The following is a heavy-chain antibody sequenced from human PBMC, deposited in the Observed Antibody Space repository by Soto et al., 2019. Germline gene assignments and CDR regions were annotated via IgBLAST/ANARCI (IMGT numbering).Heavy chain of an antibody. D-gene: IGHD3-22*01. Sequence: SETLSLTCTVSGGSISSGGYYWSWIRQHPGKGLEWIGYIYYSGSTYYNPSLKSRVTISVDTSKNQFSLKLSSVTAADTAVYYCARNRVEYYDSSGYIDYWGQGTLVTVSS. CDR2: IYYSGST. J-gene: IGHJ4*02. CDR1: GGSISSGGYY. V-gene: IGHV4-31*03. CDR3: ARNRVEYYDSSGYIDY.